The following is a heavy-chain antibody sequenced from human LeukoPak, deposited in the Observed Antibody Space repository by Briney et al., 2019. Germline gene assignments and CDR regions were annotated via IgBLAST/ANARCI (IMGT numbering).Heavy chain of an antibody. Sequence: SETLSLTCTVSGGSISYYYWSWIRQPPGKGLEWIGYIYYSGSTNYNPSLKSRVTISVDTSKNQFSLKLSSVTAADTAVYYCARDYGDYGGVYFDYWGQGTLVTVSS. CDR1: GGSISYYY. J-gene: IGHJ4*02. V-gene: IGHV4-59*01. CDR3: ARDYGDYGGVYFDY. D-gene: IGHD4-17*01. CDR2: IYYSGST.